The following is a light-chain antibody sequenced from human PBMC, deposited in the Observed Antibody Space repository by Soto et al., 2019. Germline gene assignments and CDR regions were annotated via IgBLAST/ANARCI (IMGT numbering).Light chain of an antibody. J-gene: IGKJ4*01. Sequence: DIVITQSPDSLSFSLFDIFXXXXXXXXXXXYRSNNKNHLARYQQKPGQPPQLIIYWASTRESGVPERFSGSGSGTDFTLTISSLEAEDVAFYWCQQYFDVPFTFGGGTKVDI. CDR3: QQYFDVPFT. CDR2: WAS. V-gene: IGKV4-1*01. CDR1: XXXXYRSNNKNH.